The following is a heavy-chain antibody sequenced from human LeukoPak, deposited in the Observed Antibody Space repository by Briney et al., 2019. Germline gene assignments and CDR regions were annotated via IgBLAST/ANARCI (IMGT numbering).Heavy chain of an antibody. CDR3: AKVGPQWLVLDY. CDR2: ISYDGTNT. D-gene: IGHD6-19*01. J-gene: IGHJ4*02. V-gene: IGHV3-30*18. CDR1: GFTFSSYG. Sequence: GGSLRLSCAASGFTFSSYGLHWVRQAPGKGLEWVAIISYDGTNTYYADSVKGRFPISRDNSKNTLYLQMNSLRAEDTGVYYCAKVGPQWLVLDYWGQGTVVTVSS.